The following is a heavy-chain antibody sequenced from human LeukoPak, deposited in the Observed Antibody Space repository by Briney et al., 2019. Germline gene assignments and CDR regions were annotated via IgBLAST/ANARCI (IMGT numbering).Heavy chain of an antibody. CDR3: ARELVRPHNWFDP. V-gene: IGHV4-61*01. CDR2: IYYSGST. D-gene: IGHD6-6*01. J-gene: IGHJ5*02. CDR1: GGSVSSGSYY. Sequence: PSETLSLTCTVSGGSVSSGSYYWSWIRQPPGKGLEWIGDIYYSGSTNYNPSLKSRVTISVDTSKNQFSLKLSSVTAADTAVYYCARELVRPHNWFDPWGQGTLVTVSS.